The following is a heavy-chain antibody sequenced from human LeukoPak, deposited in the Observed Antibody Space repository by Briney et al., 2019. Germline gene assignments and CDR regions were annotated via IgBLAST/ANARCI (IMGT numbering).Heavy chain of an antibody. CDR3: AGRYYYDSSAFDI. CDR2: MYYSGST. CDR1: GGSISSSSYF. V-gene: IGHV4-61*05. D-gene: IGHD3-22*01. J-gene: IGHJ3*02. Sequence: PSETLSLTCTVSGGSISSSSYFWAWIRQPPGKGLEWIGYMYYSGSTNYNPSLKSRVTISVDMSKNQFSLKLSSVTAADTAVYYCAGRYYYDSSAFDIWGQGTMVTVSS.